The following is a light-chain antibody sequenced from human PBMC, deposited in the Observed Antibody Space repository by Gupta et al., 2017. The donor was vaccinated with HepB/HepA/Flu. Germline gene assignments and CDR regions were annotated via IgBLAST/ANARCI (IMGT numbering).Light chain of an antibody. J-gene: IGLJ2*01. V-gene: IGLV3-1*01. CDR2: QDS. Sequence: SYELTQPPSVSFSPGQTASITCSGDTLGDKYACWYQKKPGQSPVLVIYQDSKRPSGIPERFSGSNSGNTATLTISGTQAMDEADYYCQAWDSSTAGVFGGGTKLTVL. CDR3: QAWDSSTAGV. CDR1: TLGDKY.